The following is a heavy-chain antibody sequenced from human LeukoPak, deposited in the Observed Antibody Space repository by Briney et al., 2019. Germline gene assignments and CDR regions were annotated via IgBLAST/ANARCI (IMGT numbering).Heavy chain of an antibody. Sequence: SETLSLTCTVSGGSISSHYWSWIRQPPGKGLEWIGYIYYSGSTNYNPSLKSRVTISVDTSKDQFSLKLSSVPAADTAVHYCARVYCSSTSCSRNWFDPSGQGSLVTVSS. CDR3: ARVYCSSTSCSRNWFDP. J-gene: IGHJ5*02. CDR1: GGSISSHY. D-gene: IGHD2-2*01. V-gene: IGHV4-59*11. CDR2: IYYSGST.